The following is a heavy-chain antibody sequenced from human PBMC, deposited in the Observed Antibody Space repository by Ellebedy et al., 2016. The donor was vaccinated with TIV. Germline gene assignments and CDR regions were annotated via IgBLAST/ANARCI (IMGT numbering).Heavy chain of an antibody. J-gene: IGHJ4*02. V-gene: IGHV3-74*01. CDR2: IDSDGHTT. CDR3: ARDGDHHVDLDN. D-gene: IGHD5-12*01. CDR1: GFTFSYYW. Sequence: ESLKISCTASGFTFSYYWMHWVRHAPGKGLEWVSRIDSDGHTTRYADLVEGRFTISRDNAKNTLYLQMNSRRSEDTALYYCARDGDHHVDLDNWGQGTLVTVSS.